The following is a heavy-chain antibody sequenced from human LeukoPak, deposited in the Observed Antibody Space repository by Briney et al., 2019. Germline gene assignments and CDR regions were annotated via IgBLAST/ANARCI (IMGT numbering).Heavy chain of an antibody. D-gene: IGHD1-26*01. CDR2: ISSSSSTI. CDR1: GFTFSSYS. J-gene: IGHJ4*02. CDR3: ARDRGGSYSAIDY. V-gene: IGHV3-48*04. Sequence: GSLRLSCAASGFTFSSYSMNWVRQAPGKGLEWVSFISSSSSTIYYADSVKGRFTISRDNAKNSLYLQMNSLRAEDAAVYYCARDRGGSYSAIDYWGQGTLVTVSS.